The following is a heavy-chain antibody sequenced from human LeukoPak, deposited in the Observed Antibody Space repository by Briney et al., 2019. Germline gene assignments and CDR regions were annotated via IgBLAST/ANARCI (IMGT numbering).Heavy chain of an antibody. CDR1: GFTFSNYG. D-gene: IGHD6-6*01. CDR2: ISYDGRNK. Sequence: PGGSLRLSCAASGFTFSNYGMHWVRQAPGKGLEWVAVISYDGRNKYYADSVKGRFTISRDNSKKTLYLQMNSLRAEDTAVYYCAKDRLGQLALDYWGQGILVTVSS. CDR3: AKDRLGQLALDY. V-gene: IGHV3-30*18. J-gene: IGHJ4*02.